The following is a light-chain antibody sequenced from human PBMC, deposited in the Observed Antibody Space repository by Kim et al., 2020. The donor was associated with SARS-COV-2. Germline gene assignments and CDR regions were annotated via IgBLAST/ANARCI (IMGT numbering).Light chain of an antibody. CDR2: QNT. J-gene: IGLJ3*02. V-gene: IGLV3-1*01. CDR1: KLGDKY. CDR3: QAWDSSTNWK. Sequence: SYELTQPPSASVSPGQTASITCSGDKLGDKYVCWYQQKPGQSPVMVIYQNTKWPSGIPERFSGSNSGNTATLTISGTQALDEADYYCQAWDSSTNWKFGGGTQLTVL.